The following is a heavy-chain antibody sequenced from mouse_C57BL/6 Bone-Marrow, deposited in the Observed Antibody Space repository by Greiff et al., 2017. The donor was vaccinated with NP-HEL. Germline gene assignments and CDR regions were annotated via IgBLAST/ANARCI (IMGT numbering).Heavy chain of an antibody. V-gene: IGHV1-12*01. CDR3: ARSEGDYYGSSYGWYFDV. Sequence: LQQSGAELVRPGASVKMSCKASGYTFTSYNMHWVKQTPRQGLEWIGAIYPGNGDTSYNQKFKGKATLTVDKSSSTAYMQLSSLTSEDSAVYFCARSEGDYYGSSYGWYFDVWGTGTTVTVSS. CDR2: IYPGNGDT. J-gene: IGHJ1*03. D-gene: IGHD1-1*01. CDR1: GYTFTSYN.